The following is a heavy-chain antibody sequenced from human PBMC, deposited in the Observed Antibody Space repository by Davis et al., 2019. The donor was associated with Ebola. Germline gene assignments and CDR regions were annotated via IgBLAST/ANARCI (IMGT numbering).Heavy chain of an antibody. Sequence: GGSLRLSCAASGFTFSSYSMNWVRQAPGKGLEWVSSISSSSSYIYYADLVKGRFTISRDNAKNSLYLQMNSLRAEDTAVYYCARDLVTDTMIVVVSGMDVWGQGTTVTVSS. J-gene: IGHJ6*02. V-gene: IGHV3-21*01. CDR3: ARDLVTDTMIVVVSGMDV. D-gene: IGHD3-22*01. CDR2: ISSSSSYI. CDR1: GFTFSSYS.